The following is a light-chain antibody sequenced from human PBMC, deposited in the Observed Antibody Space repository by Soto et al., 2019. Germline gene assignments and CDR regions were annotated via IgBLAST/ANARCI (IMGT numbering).Light chain of an antibody. Sequence: QSVLTQPPSVSGAPGQTVTISCTGDSSNIGRTHDVQWYQQFPGTAPKLLIYADYERPSGVPDRFSGSKSGASAALVITGLRADDEADYYCLSYDNNVSGWVFGGGTKLTVL. V-gene: IGLV1-40*03. J-gene: IGLJ3*02. CDR2: ADY. CDR3: LSYDNNVSGWV. CDR1: SSNIGRTHD.